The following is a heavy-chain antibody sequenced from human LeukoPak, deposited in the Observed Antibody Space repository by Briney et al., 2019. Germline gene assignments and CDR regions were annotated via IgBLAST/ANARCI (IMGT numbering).Heavy chain of an antibody. CDR3: ARDRALYDSRRGYYYTEDDY. D-gene: IGHD3-22*01. V-gene: IGHV3-7*01. CDR1: GFTFSSYS. Sequence: PGGSLRLSCAASGFTFSSYSMSWVRQAPGKGLDWVANINQDGSEKYYVDSVKGRLTISRDNAKSSVYLQMNSLRADDTSVYYCARDRALYDSRRGYYYTEDDYWGQGTLVTVSS. J-gene: IGHJ4*02. CDR2: INQDGSEK.